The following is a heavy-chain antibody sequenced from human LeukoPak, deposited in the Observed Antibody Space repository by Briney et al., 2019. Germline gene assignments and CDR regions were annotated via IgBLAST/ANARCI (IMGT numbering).Heavy chain of an antibody. V-gene: IGHV1-69*04. CDR3: ARAATVTTLVFDY. Sequence: SVKVSCKASGGTFSSYAISWVRQAPGQGLEWMGRIIPILGIANYAQKFQGRVTITADKSTSTAYMELSSLRSEDTAVYYCARAATVTTLVFDYWGQGALVTVSS. CDR1: GGTFSSYA. J-gene: IGHJ4*02. D-gene: IGHD4-17*01. CDR2: IIPILGIA.